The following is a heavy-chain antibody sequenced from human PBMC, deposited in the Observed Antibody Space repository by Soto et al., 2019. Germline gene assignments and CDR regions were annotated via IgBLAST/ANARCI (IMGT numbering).Heavy chain of an antibody. J-gene: IGHJ4*02. Sequence: EVQLVESGGDLVQPGGSLKLSCTGLGFNFSGSALHWVRQPSGKGLEWVGRIRGRAKKYATSYATSVRGRFYLSRDDSKNTAFLQMNSLRDEDTSVYFCCGRGGDSLQDIWGQGTLVTVSS. CDR3: CGRGGDSLQDI. D-gene: IGHD4-17*01. CDR1: GFNFSGSA. CDR2: IRGRAKKYAT. V-gene: IGHV3-73*01.